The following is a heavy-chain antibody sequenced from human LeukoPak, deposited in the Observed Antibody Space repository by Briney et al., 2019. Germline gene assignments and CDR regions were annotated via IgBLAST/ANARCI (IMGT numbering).Heavy chain of an antibody. CDR2: IYYSGST. D-gene: IGHD2-2*01. Sequence: SETLSLTCTVSGGSISSSSYYWGWIRQPPGKGLEWIGSIYYSGSTYYNPSLKSRVTISVDTSKNQFSLKLSSVTAADTAVYYCARDIVVVPAAIGDVGWFDPWGQGTLVTVSS. V-gene: IGHV4-39*07. CDR1: GGSISSSSYY. CDR3: ARDIVVVPAAIGDVGWFDP. J-gene: IGHJ5*02.